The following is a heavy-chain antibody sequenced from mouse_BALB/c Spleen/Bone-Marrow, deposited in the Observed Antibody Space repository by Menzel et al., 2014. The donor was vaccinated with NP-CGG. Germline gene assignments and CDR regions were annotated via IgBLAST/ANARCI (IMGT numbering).Heavy chain of an antibody. J-gene: IGHJ3*01. V-gene: IGHV1-5*01. Sequence: EVKLQESGTVLARPGASVKMSCKASGYTFTSYWMHWVKQRPGQGLEWIGAIYPGNSDTSYNQKFKGKAKLTAVISTSTAYMELSSLTNEDSAVYYCTRAMITRAWFAYWGQGTLVTVSA. CDR2: IYPGNSDT. D-gene: IGHD2-4*01. CDR1: GYTFTSYW. CDR3: TRAMITRAWFAY.